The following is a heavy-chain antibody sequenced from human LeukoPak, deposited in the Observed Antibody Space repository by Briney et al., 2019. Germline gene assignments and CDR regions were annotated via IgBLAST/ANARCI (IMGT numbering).Heavy chain of an antibody. Sequence: SETLSLTCAVSGGSFSGHYWNWIRQPPGKGLEWIGEINHGGSTNYYASLKSRVTIFVGTSPNQSSLRLSSVTAADTAVYYCARGRYVPPRGGAAAGFLDYWGQGTLVTVST. CDR1: GGSFSGHY. CDR2: INHGGST. J-gene: IGHJ4*02. V-gene: IGHV4-34*01. D-gene: IGHD6-13*01. CDR3: ARGRYVPPRGGAAAGFLDY.